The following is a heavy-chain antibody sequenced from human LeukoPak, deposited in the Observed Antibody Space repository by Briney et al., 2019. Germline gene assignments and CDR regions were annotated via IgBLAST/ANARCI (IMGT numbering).Heavy chain of an antibody. V-gene: IGHV3-7*01. CDR2: IKQDGSEK. Sequence: GGSLRLSCAATGFTFSSYAMGWVRQAPGKGLEWVANIKQDGSEKYYVDSVKGRFTISRDNAKNSLYLQMNSLRAEDTAVYYCARDKPHSSGWYDYYYYGMDVWGQGTTVTVSS. CDR1: GFTFSSYA. CDR3: ARDKPHSSGWYDYYYYGMDV. D-gene: IGHD6-19*01. J-gene: IGHJ6*02.